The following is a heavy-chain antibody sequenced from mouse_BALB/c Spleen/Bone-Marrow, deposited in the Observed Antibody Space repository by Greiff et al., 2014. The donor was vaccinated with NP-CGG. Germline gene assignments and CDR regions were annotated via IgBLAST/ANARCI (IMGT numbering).Heavy chain of an antibody. Sequence: VQLQQSGAELAKPGASVKMSCKASGYTFTSYWMHWVKQRPGQGLEWIGYINPSTGYTEHNQKFKDKATLTADKSSSTAYMQLSSLTSEDSAVYYCVYGNYYLAYWGQGTLVTVSA. D-gene: IGHD2-1*01. CDR2: INPSTGYT. V-gene: IGHV1-7*01. CDR1: GYTFTSYW. CDR3: VYGNYYLAY. J-gene: IGHJ3*01.